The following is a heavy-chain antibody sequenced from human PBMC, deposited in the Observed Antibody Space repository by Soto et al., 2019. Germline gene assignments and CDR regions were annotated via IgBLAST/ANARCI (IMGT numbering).Heavy chain of an antibody. CDR1: GYTFTGYY. J-gene: IGHJ6*02. D-gene: IGHD3-22*01. CDR2: INPNSGGT. CDR3: ARYLEYYYDSSGYYPDNYGMDV. V-gene: IGHV1-2*04. Sequence: ASVKVSCKASGYTFTGYYMHWVRQAPGQGLEWMGWINPNSGGTNYAQKFQGWVTMTRDTSISTAYMELGRLRSDDTAVYYCARYLEYYYDSSGYYPDNYGMDVWGQGTTVTVSS.